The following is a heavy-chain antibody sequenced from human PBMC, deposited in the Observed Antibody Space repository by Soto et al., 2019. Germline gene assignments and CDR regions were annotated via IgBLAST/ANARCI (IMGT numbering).Heavy chain of an antibody. V-gene: IGHV4-61*08. CDR2: IYYSGRP. J-gene: IGHJ5*02. CDR1: GGSISSRESY. Sequence: SETLSLTSSVAGGSISSRESYWGWIRQPPGKGLEWIGHIYYSGRPNYNPSLKSRVTISVDTSKNQFSLKLNSVTAADTAVYYCARAPAMRWYPHWFDPWGQGTLVTVSS. CDR3: ARAPAMRWYPHWFDP. D-gene: IGHD6-13*01.